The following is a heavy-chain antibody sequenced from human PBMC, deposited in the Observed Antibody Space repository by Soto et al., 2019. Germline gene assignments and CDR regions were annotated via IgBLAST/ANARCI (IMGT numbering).Heavy chain of an antibody. J-gene: IGHJ3*02. CDR2: IIPIFGTA. CDR3: ARPTTVTPLRWDYAFDI. D-gene: IGHD4-17*01. CDR1: GGTFSSYA. V-gene: IGHV1-69*13. Sequence: SVKVSCKASGGTFSSYAISWVRQAPGQGLEWMGGIIPIFGTANYAQKFQGRVTITADESTSTAYMELSSLRSEDTAVYYCARPTTVTPLRWDYAFDIWGQGTMVTVSS.